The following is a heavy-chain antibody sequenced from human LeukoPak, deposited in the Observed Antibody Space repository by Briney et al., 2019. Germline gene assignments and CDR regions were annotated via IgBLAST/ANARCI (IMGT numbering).Heavy chain of an antibody. V-gene: IGHV3-30*03. J-gene: IGHJ4*02. CDR1: GFTFSSYG. CDR3: ASSLWFGELFFDIDY. CDR2: IAYDGSNI. D-gene: IGHD3-10*01. Sequence: GGSLRLSCAASGFTFSSYGMHWVRQAPGKGLEWVAVIAYDGSNIYYADSVKGRFTISRDNTKNTLYLQMNSLRAEDTAVYSCASSLWFGELFFDIDYWGQGTLVTVSS.